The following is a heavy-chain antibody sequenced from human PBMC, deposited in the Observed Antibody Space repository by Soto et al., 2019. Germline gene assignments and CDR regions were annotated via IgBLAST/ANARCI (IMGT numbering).Heavy chain of an antibody. CDR1: GGTFSSYT. Sequence: QVQLVQSGAEVKKPGSSVKVSCKASGGTFSSYTISWVRQAPGQGLEWMGRIIPILGIANYAQKFQGRVTITADKSTSTAYIELSSLRSEDTAVYYCAREGYSYGAYYFDYWGQGTLVTVSS. CDR3: AREGYSYGAYYFDY. CDR2: IIPILGIA. D-gene: IGHD5-18*01. J-gene: IGHJ4*02. V-gene: IGHV1-69*08.